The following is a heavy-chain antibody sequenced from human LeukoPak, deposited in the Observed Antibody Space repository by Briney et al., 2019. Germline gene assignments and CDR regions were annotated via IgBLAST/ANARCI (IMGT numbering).Heavy chain of an antibody. Sequence: GGSLRLSCAASGFTFSSYGMHWVRQAPGKGLEWVAVIWYDGSNKYYADSVKGRFTISRDNSKNTLYLQMNSLRAEDTAVHYCARDLSPGPYCSSTSCYTPFDYWGQGTLVTVSS. J-gene: IGHJ4*02. V-gene: IGHV3-33*01. CDR1: GFTFSSYG. CDR3: ARDLSPGPYCSSTSCYTPFDY. D-gene: IGHD2-2*02. CDR2: IWYDGSNK.